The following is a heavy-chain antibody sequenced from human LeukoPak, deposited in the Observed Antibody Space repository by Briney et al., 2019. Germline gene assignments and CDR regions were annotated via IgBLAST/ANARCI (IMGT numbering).Heavy chain of an antibody. CDR2: IYSGSRT. CDR3: ARSSGTYHFDY. D-gene: IGHD1-26*01. Sequence: GGSLRLSCAASGFTVSSNYMSWVRQAPGKGLEWVSVIYSGSRTDYADSVKGRFTISRDSSKNALYLQMNSLRAEDTAVYYCARSSGTYHFDYWGQGTLVTVSS. J-gene: IGHJ4*02. CDR1: GFTVSSNY. V-gene: IGHV3-66*01.